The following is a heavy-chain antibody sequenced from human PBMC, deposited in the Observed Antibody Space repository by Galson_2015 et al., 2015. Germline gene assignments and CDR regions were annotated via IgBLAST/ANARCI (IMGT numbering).Heavy chain of an antibody. CDR1: GFTFDNYA. CDR3: AKVDGDGWDPAYYFDY. Sequence: SLRLSCAASGFTFDNYAMHWVRHAPGKGLEWVSGISWNSAYTGYADSVKGRFTISRDNAKNSLYLQMNSLRPGDTAFYYCAKVDGDGWDPAYYFDYWGLGTLVTVSS. V-gene: IGHV3-9*01. CDR2: ISWNSAYT. J-gene: IGHJ4*02. D-gene: IGHD2-21*01.